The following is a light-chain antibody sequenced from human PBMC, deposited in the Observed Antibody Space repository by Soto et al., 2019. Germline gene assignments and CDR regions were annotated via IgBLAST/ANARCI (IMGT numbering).Light chain of an antibody. CDR2: DNN. CDR3: GTWDSSLIAGL. V-gene: IGLV1-51*01. CDR1: SSNIGNND. J-gene: IGLJ2*01. Sequence: QSVLTQPPSVSAAPGQTVTISCSGSSSNIGNNDVFWYQHLPGTAPKLLIYDNNKRPSGIPDRFSGTKSGTSATLGITGLQTGDEADYYCGTWDSSLIAGLFGGGTKVTVL.